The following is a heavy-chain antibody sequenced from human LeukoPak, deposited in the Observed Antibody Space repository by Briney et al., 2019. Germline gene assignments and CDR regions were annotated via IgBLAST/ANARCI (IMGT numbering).Heavy chain of an antibody. CDR2: INHSGST. Sequence: PSETLSLTCAVYGGSFSGYYWSWIRQPPGKGLEWIGEINHSGSTNYNPSLKSRVTISVDTSKNRFSLKLSSVTAADTAVYYCARDLYYYDSSGGQGYWGQGTLVTVSS. V-gene: IGHV4-34*01. D-gene: IGHD3-22*01. CDR1: GGSFSGYY. J-gene: IGHJ4*02. CDR3: ARDLYYYDSSGGQGY.